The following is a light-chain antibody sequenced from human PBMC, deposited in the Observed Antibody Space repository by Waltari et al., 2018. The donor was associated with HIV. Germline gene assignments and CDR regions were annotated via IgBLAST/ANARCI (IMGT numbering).Light chain of an antibody. V-gene: IGLV3-27*01. J-gene: IGLJ3*02. Sequence: SYELTQPSSVSVSPGPTARITCPGDALTTHYARWYQQKPGQAPVLVIDKNTERPSGIPGRFSGSRSGTTVTLTISGAQVGDEADYYCFAAADDNLRVFGGGTKLTVL. CDR3: FAAADDNLRV. CDR1: ALTTHY. CDR2: KNT.